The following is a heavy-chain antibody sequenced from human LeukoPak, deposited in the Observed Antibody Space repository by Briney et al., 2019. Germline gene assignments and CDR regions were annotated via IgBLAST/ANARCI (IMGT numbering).Heavy chain of an antibody. CDR1: GYTFTGYY. Sequence: ASVKVSCKASGYTFTGYYMHWVRQAPGQGLEWMGWINPNSGGTNYAQKFQGRVTMTRDTSISTAYMELSRLRSDDTAVYYCARVRSPSKYSNDVGWGQGTLVTVSS. CDR3: ARVRSPSKYSNDVG. D-gene: IGHD4-11*01. CDR2: INPNSGGT. J-gene: IGHJ4*02. V-gene: IGHV1-2*02.